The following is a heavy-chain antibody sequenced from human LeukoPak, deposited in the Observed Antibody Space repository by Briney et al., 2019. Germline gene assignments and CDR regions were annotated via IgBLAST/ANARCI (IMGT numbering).Heavy chain of an antibody. CDR1: GFTFSTYW. J-gene: IGHJ5*02. CDR2: IYVDGRTT. V-gene: IGHV3-74*01. Sequence: PGGSLRLSCAASGFTFSTYWMHWVRQAPGEGLVWVSRIYVDGRTTNYADSVKGRFTISRDNAKNTVYLEMNSLSVEDTATYYCIRDFRSADLWGQGTLVTVSS. CDR3: IRDFRSADL.